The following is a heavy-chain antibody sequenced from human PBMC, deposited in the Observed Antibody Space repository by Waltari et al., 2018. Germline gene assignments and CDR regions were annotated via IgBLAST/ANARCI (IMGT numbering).Heavy chain of an antibody. CDR3: AKPLGASDS. V-gene: IGHV3-23*01. J-gene: IGHJ4*02. Sequence: EVQLLESGGGLVQPGGSLPLSCVGSGFRFNNHAMTWVRQSPIKGLEWISGIDVTGSTPYYADSVRGRFTISRDNVKSTLTLQMNNLRADDTAVYYCAKPLGASDSWGRGTLVTVSS. D-gene: IGHD3-16*01. CDR2: IDVTGSTP. CDR1: GFRFNNHA.